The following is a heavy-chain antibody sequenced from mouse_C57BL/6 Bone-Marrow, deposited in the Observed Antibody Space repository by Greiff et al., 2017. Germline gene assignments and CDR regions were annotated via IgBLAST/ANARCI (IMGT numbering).Heavy chain of an antibody. CDR1: GFTFRRSA. J-gene: IGHJ2*01. CDR2: ISSGGDYI. CDR3: TRGIVDY. Sequence: EVKLMESGAGLVKPGGSLTLSCAASGFTFRRSAMSWVRQTPERRLEWVAYISSGGDYIYYADTVKGRFTISRDHARNTLYLQMSSLKSEDTAMYYCTRGIVDYWGQGTTLTVSS. V-gene: IGHV5-9-1*02.